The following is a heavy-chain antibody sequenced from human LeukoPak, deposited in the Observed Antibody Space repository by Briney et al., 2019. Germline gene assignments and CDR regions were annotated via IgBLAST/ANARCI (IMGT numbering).Heavy chain of an antibody. D-gene: IGHD2-15*01. CDR2: IYYSGST. CDR1: GGSISSYY. V-gene: IGHV4-59*08. J-gene: IGHJ4*02. Sequence: PSETLSLTCTVSGGSISSYYWSWIRQPPGKGLEWIGYIYYSGSTNYNPSLKSRVTISVDTSKNQFSLKLSSVTAADTAVYYCARLGYCSGGSCLGADYWGQGTLVTVSS. CDR3: ARLGYCSGGSCLGADY.